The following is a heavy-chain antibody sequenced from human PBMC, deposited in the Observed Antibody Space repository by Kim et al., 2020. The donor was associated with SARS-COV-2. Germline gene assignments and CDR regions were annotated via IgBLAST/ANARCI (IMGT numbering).Heavy chain of an antibody. J-gene: IGHJ5*02. Sequence: GGYLRLSCAASGFTFSSYGMHWVRQAPGKGLEWVAVIWYDGSNKYYADSVKGRFTISRDNSKNTLYLQMNSLRAEDTAVYYCAREMAAAGIYWFDPWGQGTLVTVSS. CDR1: GFTFSSYG. CDR3: AREMAAAGIYWFDP. D-gene: IGHD6-13*01. V-gene: IGHV3-33*01. CDR2: IWYDGSNK.